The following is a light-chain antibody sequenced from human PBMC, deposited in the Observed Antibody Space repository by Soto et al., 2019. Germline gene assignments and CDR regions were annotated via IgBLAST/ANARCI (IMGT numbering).Light chain of an antibody. CDR2: GAS. CDR3: QQYGSSPWT. J-gene: IGKJ1*01. V-gene: IGKV3-20*01. CDR1: QSVSSSF. Sequence: EIVLTQSPGTLSLSPGEGATLSCRASQSVSSSFLAWYQQKPGQAPRLLIYGASSRATGIPDRFRGSASGTDFPLTISRLEPEDFALYYCQQYGSSPWTFGQGTKVEIK.